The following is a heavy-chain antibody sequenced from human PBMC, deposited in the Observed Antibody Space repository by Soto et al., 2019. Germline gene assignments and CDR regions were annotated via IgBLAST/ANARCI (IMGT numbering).Heavy chain of an antibody. CDR3: ARELTIFGVVISDAFDI. CDR1: GFTVSSNY. J-gene: IGHJ3*02. CDR2: IYSGGST. V-gene: IGHV3-53*02. Sequence: EVQLVETGGGLIQPGGSLRLSCAASGFTVSSNYMSWVRQAPGKGLEWVSVIYSGGSTYYADSVKSRFTISRDNSKNTLYLQMNSLRAEDTAVYYCARELTIFGVVISDAFDIWGQGTMVTVSS. D-gene: IGHD3-3*01.